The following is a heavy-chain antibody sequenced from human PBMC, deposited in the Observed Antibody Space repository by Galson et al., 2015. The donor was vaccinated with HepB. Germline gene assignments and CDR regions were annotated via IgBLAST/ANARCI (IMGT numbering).Heavy chain of an antibody. V-gene: IGHV3-33*01. CDR3: ARDFSDSSGQGRNWFDP. CDR1: GFTFSSYG. J-gene: IGHJ5*02. Sequence: SLRLSCAASGFTFSSYGMHWVRQAPGKGLEWVAVIWYDGSNKYYADSVKGRFTISRDNSKNTLYLQMNSLRAEDTAVYYCARDFSDSSGQGRNWFDPWGQGTLVTVSS. D-gene: IGHD3-22*01. CDR2: IWYDGSNK.